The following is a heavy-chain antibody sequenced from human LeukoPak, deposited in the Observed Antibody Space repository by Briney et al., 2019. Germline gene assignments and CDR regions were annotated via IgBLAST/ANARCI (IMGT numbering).Heavy chain of an antibody. CDR2: IYTSGST. CDR3: ARDVVTGYDSHGAFDI. J-gene: IGHJ3*02. D-gene: IGHD5-12*01. V-gene: IGHV4-4*07. Sequence: SSETLSLTCTVSGGSISSYYWSWIRQPAGKGLEWIGRIYTSGSTNYSPSLKSRVTMSVDTSKNQFSLKLSSVTAADTAVYYCARDVVTGYDSHGAFDIWGQGTMVTVSS. CDR1: GGSISSYY.